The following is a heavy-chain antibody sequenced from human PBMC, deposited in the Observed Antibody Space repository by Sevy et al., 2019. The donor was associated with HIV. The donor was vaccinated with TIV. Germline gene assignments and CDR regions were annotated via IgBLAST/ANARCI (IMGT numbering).Heavy chain of an antibody. V-gene: IGHV3-48*04. D-gene: IGHD2-15*01. Sequence: GESLKISCAASGFTFSSYAMHWVRQAPGKGLEWVSYISSSGSTIYYADSVKGRFTISRDNAKNSLYLQMNSLRAEDTAVYYCARYCSGGSCTLYYYYGMDVWGQGTTVTVSS. CDR1: GFTFSSYA. CDR3: ARYCSGGSCTLYYYYGMDV. CDR2: ISSSGSTI. J-gene: IGHJ6*02.